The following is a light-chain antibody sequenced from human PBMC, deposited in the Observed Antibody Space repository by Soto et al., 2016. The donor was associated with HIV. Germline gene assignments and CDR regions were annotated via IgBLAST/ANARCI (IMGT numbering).Light chain of an antibody. V-gene: IGKV1-33*01. Sequence: DIQMTQSPSSLSASVGDRVTITCQASQDINNNLNWFQQKPGKAPKLLIYAALNEEVGVPSRFSGSGSGTDFTFTISSLQPEDVAAYYCQQHGNLPHTFGGGTKVEI. CDR1: QDINNN. CDR3: QQHGNLPHT. J-gene: IGKJ4*01. CDR2: AAL.